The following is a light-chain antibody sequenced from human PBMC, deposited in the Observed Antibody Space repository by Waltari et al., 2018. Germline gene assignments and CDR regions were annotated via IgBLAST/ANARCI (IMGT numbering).Light chain of an antibody. CDR2: RSD. CDR1: SSSVGSNF. CDR3: AAWDDSLSAYV. Sequence: QSVLTQPPSASGTPGQEVTISCSGTSSSVGSNFVFWYQQLPGVAPKLLIFRSDRRPSGVPDRISGSKSGTSASLVITGLRSEDEADYYCAAWDDSLSAYVFGTGTKVTVL. J-gene: IGLJ1*01. V-gene: IGLV1-47*01.